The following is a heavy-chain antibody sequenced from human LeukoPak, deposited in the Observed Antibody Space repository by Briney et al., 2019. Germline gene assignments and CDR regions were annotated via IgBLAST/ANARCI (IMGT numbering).Heavy chain of an antibody. D-gene: IGHD4-17*01. J-gene: IGHJ3*02. CDR3: ARSVAYGGAFDI. CDR2: ISSSSSTI. Sequence: GGSLRLSCAPSGFTFSDAGMSLVRQAPGKGLEWASYISSSSSTIYYADSVKGRFTISRDNAKKSLFLEMNSLRAEDAAVYYCARSVAYGGAFDIWGQGTMVTVSS. V-gene: IGHV3-48*01. CDR1: GFTFSDAG.